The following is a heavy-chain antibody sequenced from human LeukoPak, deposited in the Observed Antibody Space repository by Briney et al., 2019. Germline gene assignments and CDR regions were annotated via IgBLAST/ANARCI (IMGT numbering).Heavy chain of an antibody. CDR1: GYPISSGYY. V-gene: IGHV4-38-2*02. J-gene: IGHJ4*02. CDR3: ARGAVAARPSY. Sequence: SGTLSLTCTVSGYPISSGYYWGWIRQPPGKGLEWIGSIYHSGSTYYNPSLKSRVTISVDTSKNQFSLKLSSVTAADTAVYYCARGAVAARPSYWGQGTLVTVSP. CDR2: IYHSGST. D-gene: IGHD6-19*01.